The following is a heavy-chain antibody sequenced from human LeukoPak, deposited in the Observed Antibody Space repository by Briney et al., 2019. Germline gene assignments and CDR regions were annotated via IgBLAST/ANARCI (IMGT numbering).Heavy chain of an antibody. Sequence: SVKVSCKASGGTFSSYAISWVRQAPGQGLEWMGGIIPIFGTANYAQKFQGRVTITADESTSTAYMELSSLRSEDTAVYYCAREYYYDSGGGIDYWGQGTLVTVSS. CDR1: GGTFSSYA. D-gene: IGHD3-22*01. V-gene: IGHV1-69*13. J-gene: IGHJ4*02. CDR2: IIPIFGTA. CDR3: AREYYYDSGGGIDY.